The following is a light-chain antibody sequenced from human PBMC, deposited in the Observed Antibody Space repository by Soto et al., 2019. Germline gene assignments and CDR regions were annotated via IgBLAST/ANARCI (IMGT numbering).Light chain of an antibody. Sequence: QSALTQPASVSWSPGRSITISCTGNSSDVGGYNYVSWYQQHPGKAPKLMIYDVSNRPSGVSNRYSGYKSGNTASLTLSGLQAEDEADYYCRSYTSRSTLMVFGGGTKLTVL. CDR3: RSYTSRSTLMV. CDR1: SSDVGGYNY. J-gene: IGLJ2*01. V-gene: IGLV2-14*01. CDR2: DVS.